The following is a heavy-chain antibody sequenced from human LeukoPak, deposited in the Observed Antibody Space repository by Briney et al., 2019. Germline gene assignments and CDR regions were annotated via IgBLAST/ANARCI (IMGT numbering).Heavy chain of an antibody. CDR1: GYSISSGYY. D-gene: IGHD2-2*01. CDR3: ARGLSYCSSTSCYYYYYYYMDV. Sequence: SETLSLTCTVSGYSISSGYYWGWIRQPPGKGLEWIGSIYHSGSTYYNPSLKSRVTISVDTSKNQFSLKLSSVTAADTAVYYCARGLSYCSSTSCYYYYYYYMDVWGKGTTVTVSS. V-gene: IGHV4-38-2*02. CDR2: IYHSGST. J-gene: IGHJ6*03.